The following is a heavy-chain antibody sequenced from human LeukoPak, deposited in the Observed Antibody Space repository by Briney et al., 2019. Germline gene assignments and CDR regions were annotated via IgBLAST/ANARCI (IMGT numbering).Heavy chain of an antibody. J-gene: IGHJ4*02. CDR1: GFTFSSYW. Sequence: PGGSLRLSCAASGFTFSSYWMNWVRQAPGKGLEWVANIKQDGSEKYYVDSVKGRFTISRDNAKNSLYLQMNSLRAEDTAVYYCARDMQQLVSRGDFWGQGTLVTVSS. V-gene: IGHV3-7*03. D-gene: IGHD6-13*01. CDR3: ARDMQQLVSRGDF. CDR2: IKQDGSEK.